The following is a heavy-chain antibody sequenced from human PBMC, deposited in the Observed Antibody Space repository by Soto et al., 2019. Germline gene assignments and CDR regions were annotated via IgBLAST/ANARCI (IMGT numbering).Heavy chain of an antibody. CDR2: IYYSGST. Sequence: SETLSLTCTVSGGSISSYYWSWIRQPPGKGLEWIGYIYYSGSTNYNPSLKSRVTISVDTSKNQFSLKLSSVTAADTAVYYCARLSRGPSLWFDPWGQGTLVTVSS. CDR3: ARLSRGPSLWFDP. CDR1: GGSISSYY. J-gene: IGHJ5*02. V-gene: IGHV4-59*08.